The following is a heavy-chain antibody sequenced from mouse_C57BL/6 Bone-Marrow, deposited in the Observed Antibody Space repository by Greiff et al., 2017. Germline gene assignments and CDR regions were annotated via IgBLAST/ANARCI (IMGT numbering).Heavy chain of an antibody. J-gene: IGHJ2*01. CDR2: IYPGDGDT. V-gene: IGHV1-82*01. CDR3: ARSRLLRYFDY. Sequence: QVQLQQSGPELVKPGASVKISCKASGYAFSSSWMNWVKQRPGKGLEWIGRIYPGDGDTNYNGKFKGKATLTADKSSSTAYMQLSSLTSEDSAVYFSARSRLLRYFDYGGQGTTLTVSS. CDR1: GYAFSSSW. D-gene: IGHD1-1*01.